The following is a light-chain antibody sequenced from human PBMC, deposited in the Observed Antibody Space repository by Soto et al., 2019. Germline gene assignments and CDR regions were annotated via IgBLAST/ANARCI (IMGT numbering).Light chain of an antibody. J-gene: IGKJ4*01. V-gene: IGKV1-5*01. Sequence: DIQMTQSPSTLPASVGDRVTITCRASQSISSWLARYQQKPGKAPKLLIYDASSVESGVPSRFSGSGSGTEFTLTISSLQPDDFATYYCQRYNSSFGGGTKVDIK. CDR3: QRYNSS. CDR1: QSISSW. CDR2: DAS.